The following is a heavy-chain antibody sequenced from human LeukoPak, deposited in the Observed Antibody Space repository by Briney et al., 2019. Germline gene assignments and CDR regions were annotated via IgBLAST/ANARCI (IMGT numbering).Heavy chain of an antibody. CDR3: AKDGPYTSSFDY. J-gene: IGHJ4*02. D-gene: IGHD6-13*01. CDR2: ISPDGDNE. CDR1: GLSFSSYG. V-gene: IGHV3-30*18. Sequence: GGSLRLSCAASGLSFSSYGMHWVRQGPGKGLEWVAAISPDGDNEYYADSVKGRITISRDNSKNTLYLQMNSLTTDDTAVYYCAKDGPYTSSFDYWGQGTPVTVSS.